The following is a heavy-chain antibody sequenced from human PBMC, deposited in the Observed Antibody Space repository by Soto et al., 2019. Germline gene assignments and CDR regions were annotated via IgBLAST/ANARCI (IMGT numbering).Heavy chain of an antibody. J-gene: IGHJ5*02. V-gene: IGHV2-5*02. D-gene: IGHD2-2*01. CDR1: GFSLSTSGVG. CDR3: AHSTGYCISTSCYPWFDP. Sequence: SGPKLVNPTQTLTLTCTFSGFSLSTSGVGVGWIRQPPGKALEWLALIYWDDDKRYSPSLKSRLTITKDTSKNQVVLTMTNMDPVDTATYYCAHSTGYCISTSCYPWFDPWGQGTLVTVS. CDR2: IYWDDDK.